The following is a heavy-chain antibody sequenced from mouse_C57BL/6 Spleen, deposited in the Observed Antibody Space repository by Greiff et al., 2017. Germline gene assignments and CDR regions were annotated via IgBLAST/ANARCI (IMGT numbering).Heavy chain of an antibody. CDR3: ARDPYGSSYGYAMDY. CDR2: ISSGSSTI. J-gene: IGHJ4*01. D-gene: IGHD1-1*01. V-gene: IGHV5-17*01. CDR1: GFTFSDYG. Sequence: EVHLVESGGGLVKPGGSLKLSCAASGFTFSDYGMHWVRQAPEKGLEWVAYISSGSSTIYYADTVKGRFTISRDNAKNTLFLQMTSLRSEDTAMYYCARDPYGSSYGYAMDYWGQGTSVTVSS.